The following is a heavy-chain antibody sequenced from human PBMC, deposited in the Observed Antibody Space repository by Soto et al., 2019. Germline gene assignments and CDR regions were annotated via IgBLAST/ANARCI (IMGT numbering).Heavy chain of an antibody. J-gene: IGHJ4*02. CDR3: ARDGMITFGGVIVLDY. Sequence: EVQLAESGGGLVQPGGSLRLSCAASGFTFSSYWMSWVRQAPGKGLEWVANIKQDGSEKYYVHSVEGRFTISRDNAKNSLYLEMNSLRAEDTAMYYCARDGMITFGGVIVLDYWGQGTPVTVSS. CDR2: IKQDGSEK. D-gene: IGHD3-16*02. CDR1: GFTFSSYW. V-gene: IGHV3-7*05.